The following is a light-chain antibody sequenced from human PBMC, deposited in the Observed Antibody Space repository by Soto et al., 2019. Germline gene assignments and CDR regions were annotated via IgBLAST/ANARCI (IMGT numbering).Light chain of an antibody. Sequence: FPLTQPPSASGAPGQSVTISCTWANSDVGAYYYVSCYQQHPGKAPKLMIYEINKRPSGVPDRVSGSKYVNPAALTVSGLHAEDAADYYCSSFAGSNNFPYVFGTGTKVTV. CDR3: SSFAGSNNFPYV. CDR1: NSDVGAYYY. CDR2: EIN. J-gene: IGLJ1*01. V-gene: IGLV2-8*01.